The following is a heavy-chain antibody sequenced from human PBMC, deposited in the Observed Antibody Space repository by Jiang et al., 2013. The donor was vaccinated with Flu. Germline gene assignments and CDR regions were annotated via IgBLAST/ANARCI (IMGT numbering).Heavy chain of an antibody. CDR3: ARGLGSGSYYDVDF. V-gene: IGHV1-8*01. J-gene: IGHJ4*02. D-gene: IGHD3-10*01. CDR2: MNPNSGNT. Sequence: EWMGWMNPNSGNTGFAQKFQGRVTMTRDTSTSTAYMDLSSLTSEDTAVYYCARGLGSGSYYDVDFWGQGTLVTVSS.